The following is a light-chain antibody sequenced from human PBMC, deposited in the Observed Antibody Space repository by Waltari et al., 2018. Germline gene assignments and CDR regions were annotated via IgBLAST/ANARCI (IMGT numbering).Light chain of an antibody. Sequence: SYELTQPPSVSVSPGQTASITCPGDALPTKYAFWYQQKSGQAPVLIIYDDNKRPSGIPERFSGSSSGTMATLTISGAQVEDEADYYCYSTDSTGNHVVFGGGTKLTVL. CDR2: DDN. V-gene: IGLV3-10*01. CDR3: YSTDSTGNHVV. CDR1: ALPTKY. J-gene: IGLJ2*01.